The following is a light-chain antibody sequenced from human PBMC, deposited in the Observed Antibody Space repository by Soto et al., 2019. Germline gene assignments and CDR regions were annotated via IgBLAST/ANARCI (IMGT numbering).Light chain of an antibody. Sequence: QSVLTQPRSVSGSHGQSVTISCTGTSSDVGGYNSVSWYQHHPGKAPKLMIYDVTKRPSGVPDRFSGSKSGNTASLTISGLQAEDEADYYCCSYAGSRVVFGGGTKLTVL. CDR3: CSYAGSRVV. CDR2: DVT. J-gene: IGLJ2*01. V-gene: IGLV2-11*01. CDR1: SSDVGGYNS.